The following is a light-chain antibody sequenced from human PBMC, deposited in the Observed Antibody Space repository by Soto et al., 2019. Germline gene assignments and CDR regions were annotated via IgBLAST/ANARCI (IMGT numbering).Light chain of an antibody. J-gene: IGKJ1*01. Sequence: IQMTQSPSTLSASVGDTVTVTFRASQSVSGWLAWYQQKPGTAPKLLIYHASTLESGVPSRFSGSGSGTEFTLTISSLQPDDFATYYCQNYNSYSEACGQGNKGDIK. CDR3: QNYNSYSEA. V-gene: IGKV1-5*01. CDR2: HAS. CDR1: QSVSGW.